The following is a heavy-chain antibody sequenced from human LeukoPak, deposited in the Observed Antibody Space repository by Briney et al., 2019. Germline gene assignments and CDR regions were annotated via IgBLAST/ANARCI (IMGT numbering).Heavy chain of an antibody. V-gene: IGHV3-48*02. J-gene: IGHJ4*02. Sequence: GGSLRLSCAASGFIFTSYSMNWVRQAPGEGLEWVSYISSPSTNIYYVDSVKGRFTISRDNAKNSLYLQMDSLRDEDTAVYYCARGHHYYDSSAYYYWGQGTLVTVSS. D-gene: IGHD3-22*01. CDR1: GFIFTSYS. CDR3: ARGHHYYDSSAYYY. CDR2: ISSPSTNI.